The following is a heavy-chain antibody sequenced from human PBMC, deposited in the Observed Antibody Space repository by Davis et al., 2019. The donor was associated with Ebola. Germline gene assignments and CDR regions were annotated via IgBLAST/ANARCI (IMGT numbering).Heavy chain of an antibody. Sequence: GGSLRLSCAGSGFTFRSFGMHWVRQAPGKGLEWVAVISSDGSNEYYADSVKGRFTISRDNSENTLYLQMNSLRTEDTAVYYCARGAGIYWFDPWGQGTLVTVSS. V-gene: IGHV3-30*03. J-gene: IGHJ5*02. CDR2: ISSDGSNE. CDR3: ARGAGIYWFDP. CDR1: GFTFRSFG. D-gene: IGHD1-1*01.